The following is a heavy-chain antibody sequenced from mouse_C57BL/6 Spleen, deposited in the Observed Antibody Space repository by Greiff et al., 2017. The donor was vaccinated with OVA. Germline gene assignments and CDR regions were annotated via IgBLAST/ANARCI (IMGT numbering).Heavy chain of an antibody. V-gene: IGHV1-15*01. CDR3: TSGGGNSAMDY. J-gene: IGHJ4*01. Sequence: VQLHQSGAELVRPGASVTLFCKASGYTFTDYEMHWVKQTPVHGLEWIGAIDPETGGTAYNQKFKGKAILTADKSSSTAYMELRSLTSEDSAVYYCTSGGGNSAMDYWGQGTSVTVSS. CDR1: GYTFTDYE. CDR2: IDPETGGT. D-gene: IGHD2-1*01.